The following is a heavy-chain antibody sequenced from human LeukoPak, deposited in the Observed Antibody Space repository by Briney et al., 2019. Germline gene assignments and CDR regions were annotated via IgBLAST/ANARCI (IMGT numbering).Heavy chain of an antibody. D-gene: IGHD4-17*01. J-gene: IGHJ4*02. CDR3: ARGGDYGPYFDY. V-gene: IGHV4-61*02. CDR2: IYTSGST. CDR1: GYSISSGYY. Sequence: SETLSLTCTVSGYSISSGYYWGWIRQPAGKGLEWIGRIYTSGSTNYNPSLKSRVTISVDTSKNQFSLKLSSVTAADTAVYYCARGGDYGPYFDYWGQGTLVTVSS.